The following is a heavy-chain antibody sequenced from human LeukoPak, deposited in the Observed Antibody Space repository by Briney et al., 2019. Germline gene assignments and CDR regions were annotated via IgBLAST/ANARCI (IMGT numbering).Heavy chain of an antibody. CDR2: IHYSGRI. CDR1: GGSFSGYY. J-gene: IGHJ4*02. V-gene: IGHV4-34*01. Sequence: PSETLSRTCAVYGGSFSGYYWTWIRQPPGKGLEWIGEIHYSGRINYNPSLKSRVTMSADTSNNHFSLKMNSVTAADTAVYYCSRGTDAYKCGNSWGQGTLVTVSS. D-gene: IGHD5-24*01. CDR3: SRGTDAYKCGNS.